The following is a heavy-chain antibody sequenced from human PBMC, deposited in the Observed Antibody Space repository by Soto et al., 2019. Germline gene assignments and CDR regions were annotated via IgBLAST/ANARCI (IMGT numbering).Heavy chain of an antibody. V-gene: IGHV4-39*01. CDR2: VYFSGTT. CDR1: GDSIRSAGYY. CDR3: ARGDFSSGSYYNPTPTWFDP. D-gene: IGHD3-10*01. Sequence: PSETLSLTCTVSGDSIRSAGYYWVWIRQPPGNGLEWIGTVYFSGTTYYNPSLRSRVTISVDTSKNQFSLRLSSVTAADTSVYYCARGDFSSGSYYNPTPTWFDPWGQGTLVTVSS. J-gene: IGHJ5*02.